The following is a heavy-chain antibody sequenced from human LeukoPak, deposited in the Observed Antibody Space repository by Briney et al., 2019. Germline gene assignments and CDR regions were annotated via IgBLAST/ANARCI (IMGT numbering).Heavy chain of an antibody. D-gene: IGHD1-26*01. Sequence: EASVKVSCKASGYTFTSYGISWVRQAPGQGLEWMGWISAYNGNTNYAQKLQGRVTMTTDTSTSAAYMELRSLRSDDTAVYYCARDLGSTGPQSLVDYWGQGTLVTVSS. CDR2: ISAYNGNT. CDR3: ARDLGSTGPQSLVDY. CDR1: GYTFTSYG. V-gene: IGHV1-18*01. J-gene: IGHJ4*02.